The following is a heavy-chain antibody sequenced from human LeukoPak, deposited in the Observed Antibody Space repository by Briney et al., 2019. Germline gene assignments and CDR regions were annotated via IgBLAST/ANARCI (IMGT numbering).Heavy chain of an antibody. D-gene: IGHD5-24*01. CDR3: ARDWVYKIDY. J-gene: IGHJ4*02. Sequence: GGSLRPSCETAGFTFSSYGMQWVRRTQGKGLVWVSRTSHDGFISYADSVKGRFTISRDNAKNTLILQMNSLRAEDTAVYYCARDWVYKIDYWGRGTLVTVSS. CDR2: TSHDGFI. V-gene: IGHV3-74*01. CDR1: GFTFSSYG.